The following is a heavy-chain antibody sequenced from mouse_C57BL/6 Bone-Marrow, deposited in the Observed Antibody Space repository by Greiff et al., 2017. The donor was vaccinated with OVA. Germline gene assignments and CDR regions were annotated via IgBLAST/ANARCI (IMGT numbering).Heavy chain of an antibody. V-gene: IGHV3-6*01. CDR1: GYSITSGYY. J-gene: IGHJ4*01. CDR2: ISYDGSN. D-gene: IGHD2-14*01. Sequence: DVQLQESGPGLVKPSQSLSLTCSVTGYSITSGYYWNWIRQFPGNKLEWMGYISYDGSNNYNPTLKNRISITRDTSKNQFFLKLNSVTTEDTATYYCARPSYYRAMDYWVQGTSVTVSS. CDR3: ARPSYYRAMDY.